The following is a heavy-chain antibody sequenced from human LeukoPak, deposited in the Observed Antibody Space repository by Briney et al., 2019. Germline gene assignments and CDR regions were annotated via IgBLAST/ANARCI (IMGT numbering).Heavy chain of an antibody. CDR3: AKDPGRDGYNGFDY. D-gene: IGHD5-24*01. J-gene: IGHJ4*02. CDR1: GFTFSSYG. V-gene: IGHV3-30*18. Sequence: GGSLRLSCAASGFTFSSYGMHWVRQAPGKGLEWEAVISYDGSNKYYADSVKGRFTISRDNSKNTLYLQMNSLRAEDTAVYYCAKDPGRDGYNGFDYWGQGALVTVSS. CDR2: ISYDGSNK.